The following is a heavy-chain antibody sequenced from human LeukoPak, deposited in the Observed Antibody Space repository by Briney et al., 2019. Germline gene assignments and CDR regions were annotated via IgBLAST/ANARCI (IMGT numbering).Heavy chain of an antibody. Sequence: ASVKVSCKASGYTFTSYGISWVRQAPGQGLEWMGWISAYNGNTNYAQKLQGRVTMTTDTSTSTAYMELRSLRSDDTAVYYCARDKQHLAYYYYGMDVWGQGTTVTVSS. J-gene: IGHJ6*02. CDR3: ARDKQHLAYYYYGMDV. CDR2: ISAYNGNT. D-gene: IGHD6-13*01. CDR1: GYTFTSYG. V-gene: IGHV1-18*01.